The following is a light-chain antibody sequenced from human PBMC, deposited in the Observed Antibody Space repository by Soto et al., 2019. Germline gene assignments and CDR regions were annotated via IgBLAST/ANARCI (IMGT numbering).Light chain of an antibody. CDR2: DAS. J-gene: IGKJ1*01. V-gene: IGKV1-17*01. CDR1: QDIRTD. Sequence: DIQMTQSPSSLSASVGDRVTITCRASQDIRTDLGWYQQKPGKAPRRLIYDASSLQSGVPSSFSGSGSGTEFTLTISSLQPEDFATYYCLQHNSYPWTFGQGTKVEIK. CDR3: LQHNSYPWT.